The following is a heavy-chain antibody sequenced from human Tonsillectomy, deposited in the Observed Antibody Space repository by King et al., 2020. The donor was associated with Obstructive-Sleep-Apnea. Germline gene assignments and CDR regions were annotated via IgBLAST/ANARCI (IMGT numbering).Heavy chain of an antibody. Sequence: QLQESGPGLVKPSETLSLTCTVFGGSFSSDNYNWGWIRQSPGKGLEWIGNIYYTGYAYYSPSLKSLVTILIYTSKNLFSLKLNVVTAADTAVYFWASFLVAAPVLGAFHIWGQGTMVTVSS. CDR3: ASFLVAAPVLGAFHI. D-gene: IGHD1-26*01. CDR2: IYYTGYA. CDR1: GGSFSSDNYN. J-gene: IGHJ3*02. V-gene: IGHV4-39*07.